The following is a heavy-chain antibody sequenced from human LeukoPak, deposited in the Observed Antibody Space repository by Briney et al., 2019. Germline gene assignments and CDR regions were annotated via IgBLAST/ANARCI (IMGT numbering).Heavy chain of an antibody. Sequence: GGSLRLSCAASGFTFSSYAMGWVRQAPGQGLEWVSSISGSASTTYYADSVKGRFTISRDNSKNTLYLQMNSLRAEDTAVYYCARGAYYDYVWGSYRPEGFDYWGQGTLVTVSS. V-gene: IGHV3-23*01. CDR2: ISGSASTT. CDR3: ARGAYYDYVWGSYRPEGFDY. J-gene: IGHJ4*02. D-gene: IGHD3-16*02. CDR1: GFTFSSYA.